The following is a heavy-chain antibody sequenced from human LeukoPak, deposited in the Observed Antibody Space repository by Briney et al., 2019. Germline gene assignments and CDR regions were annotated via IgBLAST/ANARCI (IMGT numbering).Heavy chain of an antibody. V-gene: IGHV3-21*01. Sequence: GGSLRLSCAASGFTFSSYSMNWVHQAPGKGLEWVSSISSSSSYIYYADSVKGRFTISRDNAKNSLYLQMNSLRAEDTAVYYCARGRRIAAAGLYYFDYWGQGTLVTVSS. CDR1: GFTFSSYS. J-gene: IGHJ4*02. CDR2: ISSSSSYI. D-gene: IGHD6-13*01. CDR3: ARGRRIAAAGLYYFDY.